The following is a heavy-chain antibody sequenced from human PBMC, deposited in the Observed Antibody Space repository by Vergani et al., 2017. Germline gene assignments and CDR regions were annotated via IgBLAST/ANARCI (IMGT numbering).Heavy chain of an antibody. J-gene: IGHJ2*01. CDR1: GGSISSYY. D-gene: IGHD4-17*01. CDR3: ARDLGSDYGEGSCYFDL. Sequence: QVQLQESGPGLVKPSETLSLTCTVSGGSISSYYWSWIRQPPGKGLEWIGYIYYSGSTNYNPSLKSRVTISVDTSKNQFSLKLSSVTAADTAVYYCARDLGSDYGEGSCYFDLWGRGTLVTVSS. CDR2: IYYSGST. V-gene: IGHV4-59*01.